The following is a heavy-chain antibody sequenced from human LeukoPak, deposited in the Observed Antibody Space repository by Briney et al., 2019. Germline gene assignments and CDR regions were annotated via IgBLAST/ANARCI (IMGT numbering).Heavy chain of an antibody. CDR2: VSNRGGST. CDR1: DFSFSNYA. Sequence: QPGGSLRLSCAASDFSFSNYAMSWGRPAPGKGLEWVSAVSNRGGSTYYADSVKGRFTISRDNSKNTLYLQMNSLRAEDTAVYYCARHGRSSPYYYYMDVWGKGTTVTVSS. J-gene: IGHJ6*03. CDR3: ARHGRSSPYYYYMDV. V-gene: IGHV3-23*01. D-gene: IGHD6-6*01.